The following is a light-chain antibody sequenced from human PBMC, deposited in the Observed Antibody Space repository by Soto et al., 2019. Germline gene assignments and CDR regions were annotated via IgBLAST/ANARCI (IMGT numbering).Light chain of an antibody. J-gene: IGLJ2*01. Sequence: QAVVTQPPSVSAAPGQRVTISCSGSDSNVGNHFVSWYHQLPGRAPRLLIYDDNKRPSGIPDRFSGSKSGTSATLGITGLQTGDDADYYCGTWDSSLSAVVFGGGTKLTVL. CDR2: DDN. V-gene: IGLV1-51*01. CDR3: GTWDSSLSAVV. CDR1: DSNVGNHF.